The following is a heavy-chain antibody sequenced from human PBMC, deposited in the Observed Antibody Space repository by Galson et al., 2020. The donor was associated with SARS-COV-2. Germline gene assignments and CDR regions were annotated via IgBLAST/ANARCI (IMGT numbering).Heavy chain of an antibody. Sequence: SETLSLTCAISGDSVSNNSAAWNWIRQSPSRGLEWLGRTYYRSKWYNDSAVSVKSRITINPDTSKNQFSLHLNSVTPEDTAVYYCARDHFYCYDYWGQGTLVTVSS. CDR1: GDSVSNNSAA. D-gene: IGHD1-26*01. V-gene: IGHV6-1*01. CDR2: TYYRSKWYN. CDR3: ARDHFYCYDY. J-gene: IGHJ4*02.